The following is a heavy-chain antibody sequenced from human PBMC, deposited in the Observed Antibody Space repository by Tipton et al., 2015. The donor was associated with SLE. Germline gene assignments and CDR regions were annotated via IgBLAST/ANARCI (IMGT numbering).Heavy chain of an antibody. J-gene: IGHJ3*02. CDR1: GGPISTNTNY. D-gene: IGHD1-26*01. V-gene: IGHV4-39*07. Sequence: TLSLTCTVSGGPISTNTNYWGWIRQPPGRGLEWIGSSYYSGSTNYNPSLKSRVTISVDTSKNQFSLRLSSVTAADTAVYFCARERSVVGAPGDAFDIWGQGTMVTVSS. CDR2: SYYSGST. CDR3: ARERSVVGAPGDAFDI.